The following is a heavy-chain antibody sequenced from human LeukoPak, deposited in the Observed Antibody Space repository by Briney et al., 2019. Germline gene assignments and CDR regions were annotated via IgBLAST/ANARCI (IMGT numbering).Heavy chain of an antibody. J-gene: IGHJ4*02. V-gene: IGHV4-39*07. CDR3: ARVFPANYEELDY. CDR2: LYYSGST. Sequence: SETLSLTCTVSGGSLSSSTYYWGWIRQPPGKGLEWIGSLYYSGSTYYNPSLKSRVTISVDTSKYQFSLKLNSVTAADTAVYYCARVFPANYEELDYWGQGTLVTVSS. D-gene: IGHD1-7*01. CDR1: GGSLSSSTYY.